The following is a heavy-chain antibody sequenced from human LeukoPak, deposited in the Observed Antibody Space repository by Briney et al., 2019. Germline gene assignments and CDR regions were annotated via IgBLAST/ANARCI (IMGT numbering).Heavy chain of an antibody. Sequence: GESLKISCKGSGYSFTSHWIAWVRQVPGRGLEWMGIIYPDDSDTTYSPSFRGQVTISADKSIGTAYLQWSSLKASDTAMYYCARLADAAVTGSSFDYWGQGTLVTVSS. D-gene: IGHD6-19*01. CDR3: ARLADAAVTGSSFDY. V-gene: IGHV5-51*01. J-gene: IGHJ4*02. CDR1: GYSFTSHW. CDR2: IYPDDSDT.